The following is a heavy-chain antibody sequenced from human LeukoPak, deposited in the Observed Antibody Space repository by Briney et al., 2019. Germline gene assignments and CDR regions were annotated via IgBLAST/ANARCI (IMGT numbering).Heavy chain of an antibody. CDR2: IYYSGST. V-gene: IGHV4-59*12. D-gene: IGHD6-19*01. J-gene: IGHJ4*02. CDR1: GGSISSYY. CDR3: ARETPERTVAGTGFDY. Sequence: KPSETLSPTCTVSGGSISSYYWSWIRQPPGKGLEWIGYIYYSGSTNYNPSLKSRVTISVDTSKNQFSLRLTSVTAADTAVYYCARETPERTVAGTGFDYWGQGTLVTVSA.